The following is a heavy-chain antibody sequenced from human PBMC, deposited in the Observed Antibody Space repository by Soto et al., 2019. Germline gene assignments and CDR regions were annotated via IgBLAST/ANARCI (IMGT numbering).Heavy chain of an antibody. CDR1: GYTLTELS. CDR3: ATRYFDWSNNWFDP. J-gene: IGHJ5*02. Sequence: ASVKVSCKVSGYTLTELSMHWVRQAPGKGLEWMGGFDPEDGETIYAQKFQGRVNMTEDTSTDTAYMELSSLRSEDTAVYYCATRYFDWSNNWFDPWGQGTLVTVSS. D-gene: IGHD3-9*01. V-gene: IGHV1-24*01. CDR2: FDPEDGET.